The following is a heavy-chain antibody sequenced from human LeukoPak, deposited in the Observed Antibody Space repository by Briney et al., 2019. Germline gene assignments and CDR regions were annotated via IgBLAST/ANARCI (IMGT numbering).Heavy chain of an antibody. D-gene: IGHD6-19*01. CDR3: ASVLSGIAVAGSFDP. CDR1: GGTFSSYA. J-gene: IGHJ5*02. CDR2: IIVILGIA. V-gene: IGHV1-69*04. Sequence: SVKVSCKASGGTFSSYAISWVRQAPGQGLEWMGRIIVILGIANYAQKFQGRVTITADKSTSTAYMELSSLRSEDTAVHYCASVLSGIAVAGSFDPWGQGTLVTVSS.